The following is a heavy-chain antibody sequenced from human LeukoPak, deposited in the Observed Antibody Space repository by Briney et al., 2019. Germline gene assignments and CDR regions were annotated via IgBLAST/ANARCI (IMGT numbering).Heavy chain of an antibody. CDR2: ISYDGSNK. V-gene: IGHV3-30*04. CDR1: GFTFSSYA. D-gene: IGHD3-16*01. CDR3: ASFYDYAIGGSWFDP. Sequence: GGSLRLSCAASGFTFSSYAMHWVRQAPGKGLEWVAVISYDGSNKYYADSVKGRFTISRDNSKNTLYLQMNSLRAEDTAVYYCASFYDYAIGGSWFDPWGQGTLVTASS. J-gene: IGHJ5*02.